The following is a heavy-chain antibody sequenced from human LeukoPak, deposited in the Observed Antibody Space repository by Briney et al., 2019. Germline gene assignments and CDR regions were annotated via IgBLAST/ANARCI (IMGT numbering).Heavy chain of an antibody. CDR1: GGSISTYY. CDR2: ISYDGSNK. V-gene: IGHV3-30-3*01. J-gene: IGHJ4*02. Sequence: LSLTCTVSGGSISTYYGNWIRQAPGKGLEWVAVISYDGSNKYYADSVKGRFTISRDNSKNTLYLQMNSLRAEDTAVYYCARGAYIQLWPYYFDYWGQGTLVTVSS. CDR3: ARGAYIQLWPYYFDY. D-gene: IGHD5-18*01.